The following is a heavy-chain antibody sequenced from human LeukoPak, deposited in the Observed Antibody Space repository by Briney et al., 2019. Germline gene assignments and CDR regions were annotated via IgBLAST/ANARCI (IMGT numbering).Heavy chain of an antibody. Sequence: PGGSLGFSCQPSGFIFSNIGLSWVGRPPGKGLEGVANIKQDGSEKSYVDSVKGRFTISRDNAKNSLFLQMNSLRAEDTAIYYCARPTRGLTTDYWGQGTLVTVSS. D-gene: IGHD4/OR15-4a*01. V-gene: IGHV3-7*03. J-gene: IGHJ4*02. CDR3: ARPTRGLTTDY. CDR2: IKQDGSEK. CDR1: GFIFSNIG.